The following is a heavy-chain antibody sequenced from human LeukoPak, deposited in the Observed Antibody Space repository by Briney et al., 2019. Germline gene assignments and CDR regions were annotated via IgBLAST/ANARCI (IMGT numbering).Heavy chain of an antibody. D-gene: IGHD4-17*01. Sequence: PGGSLRLSCAASGFTFSSYAMHWVRQAPGKGLEWVAVISYDGSNKYYADSVKGRFTISRDNSKNTLYLQMNSLRAEDTAVYYCARVTSARYGDSPPFDYWGQGTLVTVSS. CDR2: ISYDGSNK. CDR3: ARVTSARYGDSPPFDY. J-gene: IGHJ4*02. V-gene: IGHV3-30*04. CDR1: GFTFSSYA.